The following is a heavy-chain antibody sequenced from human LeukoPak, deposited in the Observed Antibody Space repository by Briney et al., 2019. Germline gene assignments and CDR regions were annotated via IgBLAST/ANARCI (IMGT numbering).Heavy chain of an antibody. J-gene: IGHJ3*02. CDR3: ARVFRPSLTVFIIRGAFDI. V-gene: IGHV3-30*03. CDR1: GFTFSSYG. CDR2: ISYDGSNK. D-gene: IGHD3-3*01. Sequence: GGSLRLSCAASGFTFSSYGMHWVRQAPGKGLEWVAVISYDGSNKYYADSVKGRFTISRDNSKNTLYLQMNSLRAEDTAVYYCARVFRPSLTVFIIRGAFDIWGQGTMVTSSS.